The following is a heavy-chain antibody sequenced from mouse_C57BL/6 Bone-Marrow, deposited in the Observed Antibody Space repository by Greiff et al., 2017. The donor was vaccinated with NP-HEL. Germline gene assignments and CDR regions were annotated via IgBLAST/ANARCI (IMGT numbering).Heavy chain of an antibody. Sequence: EVKLQESGPGLVKPSQSLSLTCSVTGYSITSGYYWNWIRQFPGNKLEWMGYISYDGSNNYNPSLKNRISITRDTSKNQFFLKLNSVTTEDTATYYCARLDSPAWFAYWGQGTLVTVSA. J-gene: IGHJ3*01. CDR3: ARLDSPAWFAY. V-gene: IGHV3-6*01. D-gene: IGHD3-2*01. CDR1: GYSITSGYY. CDR2: ISYDGSN.